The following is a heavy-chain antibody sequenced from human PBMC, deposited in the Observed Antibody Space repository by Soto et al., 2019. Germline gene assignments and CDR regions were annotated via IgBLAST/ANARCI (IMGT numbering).Heavy chain of an antibody. CDR2: INHSGRT. Sequence: PSETLSLTCTVSGGSISSYYWSWIRQPPGTGLERIGEINHSGRTNYNPSLKSRVTISVDTSKNQFSLKLTSVTAADTALYYCARDKITGLFDYWGQGTLVTVSS. J-gene: IGHJ4*02. CDR3: ARDKITGLFDY. V-gene: IGHV4-34*01. CDR1: GGSISSYY. D-gene: IGHD2-8*02.